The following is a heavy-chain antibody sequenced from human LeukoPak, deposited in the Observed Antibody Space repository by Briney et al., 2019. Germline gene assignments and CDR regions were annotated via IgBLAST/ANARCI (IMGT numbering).Heavy chain of an antibody. Sequence: SGTLSLTCAVSGGSISSSNWWSWVRQPPGKGLDWIGNIYYSGTTYYNPSLKSRVTISVDTSKNQFSLKLSSVTAADTAVYYCARGLWFGDENPPYFDYWGQGILVTVSS. CDR3: ARGLWFGDENPPYFDY. V-gene: IGHV4-4*02. CDR2: IYYSGTT. CDR1: GGSISSSNW. D-gene: IGHD3-10*01. J-gene: IGHJ4*02.